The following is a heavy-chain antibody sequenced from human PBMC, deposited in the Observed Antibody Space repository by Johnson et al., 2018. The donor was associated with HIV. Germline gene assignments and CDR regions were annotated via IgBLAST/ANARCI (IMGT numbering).Heavy chain of an antibody. Sequence: VQLVESGGGVVQPGRSLRLSCAASGFTFSNYGMHWVRQAPGKGLEWVAIIKEDGGETYYVDSVKGRFTISRDNANNLLYLQMNSLRAEDTALYFCARVAVSTAAGGVPLDIWGPGTMVTVSS. CDR1: GFTFSNYG. J-gene: IGHJ3*02. CDR3: ARVAVSTAAGGVPLDI. V-gene: IGHV3-7*04. CDR2: IKEDGGET. D-gene: IGHD2-2*01.